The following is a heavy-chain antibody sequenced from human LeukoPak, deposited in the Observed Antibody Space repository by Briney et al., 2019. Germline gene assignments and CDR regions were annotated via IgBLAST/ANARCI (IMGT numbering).Heavy chain of an antibody. Sequence: GGSLRLSCAGTGFTFSTYAMSWVRQAPGKGLEWVSAISAGGGSTYYADSVKGRYTISRDNSKNTLYLQVDSLRADDTAVYYCASCSGGSCYAYYGMDVWGQGITVTVSS. CDR3: ASCSGGSCYAYYGMDV. V-gene: IGHV3-23*01. CDR1: GFTFSTYA. D-gene: IGHD2-15*01. J-gene: IGHJ6*02. CDR2: ISAGGGST.